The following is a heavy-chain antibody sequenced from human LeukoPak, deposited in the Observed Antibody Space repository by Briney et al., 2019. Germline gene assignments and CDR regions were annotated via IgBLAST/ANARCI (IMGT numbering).Heavy chain of an antibody. D-gene: IGHD2/OR15-2a*01. CDR3: ARVLFHSLAVFDY. CDR2: ITTSGTTT. Sequence: GGSLRLSCAASGFTFSSYKMIWVRQAPGKGLEWVSYITTSGTTTYYADSLKGRFTISRDNAKNSLYLQMNGLRAEDTAVYYCARVLFHSLAVFDYWGQGTLVTVSS. J-gene: IGHJ4*02. CDR1: GFTFSSYK. V-gene: IGHV3-48*03.